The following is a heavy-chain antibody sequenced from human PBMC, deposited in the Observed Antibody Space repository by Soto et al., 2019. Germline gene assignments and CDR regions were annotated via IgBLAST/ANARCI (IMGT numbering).Heavy chain of an antibody. J-gene: IGHJ3*02. CDR2: IYYSGST. CDR3: SRTYTSGGMRTFDI. CDR1: GASLITYY. D-gene: IGHD6-25*01. Sequence: QVQLQESGPGLMKPSETLSLTCTVSGASLITYYWNWIRQPPGKGLEWIGYIYYSGSTKYNPSLESRVAISVDASKNQVSLKMNSVTAADTAVYFCSRTYTSGGMRTFDIWGQGTMVTISS. V-gene: IGHV4-59*01.